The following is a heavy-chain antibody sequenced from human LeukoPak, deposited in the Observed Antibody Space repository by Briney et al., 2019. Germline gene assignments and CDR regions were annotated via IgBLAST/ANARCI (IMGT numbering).Heavy chain of an antibody. D-gene: IGHD4-17*01. V-gene: IGHV3-74*01. CDR3: ALGYGDLSLDY. J-gene: IGHJ4*02. CDR1: GFTFSSYW. CDR2: INSDGSST. Sequence: GGSLRLSCAASGFTFSSYWMHWVRQAPGKGLVWVSRINSDGSSTSYADSVKGRFTISRDNAKNTLYLQMNSLRAEDTAVYYCALGYGDLSLDYWGQGTLVTVSS.